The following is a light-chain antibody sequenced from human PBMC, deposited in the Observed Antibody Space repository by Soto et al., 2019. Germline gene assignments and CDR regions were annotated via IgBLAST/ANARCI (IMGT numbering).Light chain of an antibody. V-gene: IGLV2-14*01. CDR1: SSDVGGYDY. Sequence: QSVLTQPASVSGSPGQSITISCTGTSSDVGGYDYVSWYQQHPGKVPKLMIYTVTNRPSGVSSRFSGSKSGNTASLTISGLQAEDEADYYCSSYTSSSTVVFGGGTQLTVL. J-gene: IGLJ2*01. CDR3: SSYTSSSTVV. CDR2: TVT.